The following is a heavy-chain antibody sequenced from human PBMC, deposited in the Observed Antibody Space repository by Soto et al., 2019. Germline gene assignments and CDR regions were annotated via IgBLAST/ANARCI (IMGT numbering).Heavy chain of an antibody. CDR1: DFSFTSHG. CDR3: AIYHLELFSFDY. CDR2: ISLYNGNT. Sequence: ASVKVSCKAYDFSFTSHGISWVRQAPGQGLEWMGWISLYNGNTNYAQQFQGRVTMTTDTSTSTAYMELRSLRSDDTAMYFCAIYHLELFSFDYWGQGTLVTVSS. D-gene: IGHD2-2*01. J-gene: IGHJ4*02. V-gene: IGHV1-18*04.